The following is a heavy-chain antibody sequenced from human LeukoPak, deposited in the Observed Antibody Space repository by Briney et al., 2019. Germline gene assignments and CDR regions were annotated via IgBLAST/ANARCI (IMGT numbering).Heavy chain of an antibody. V-gene: IGHV4-61*02. CDR2: IFTSGST. CDR1: GGSVSSGSYY. Sequence: SETLSLTCTVSGGSVSSGSYYWSWVRQPAGKGLEWIGRIFTSGSTNYNPSLKSRVTMSVDTSKNQFSLKLSSVTAADTAVYYCARETRAARPFDYWGQGTLVTVSS. CDR3: ARETRAARPFDY. J-gene: IGHJ4*02. D-gene: IGHD2-15*01.